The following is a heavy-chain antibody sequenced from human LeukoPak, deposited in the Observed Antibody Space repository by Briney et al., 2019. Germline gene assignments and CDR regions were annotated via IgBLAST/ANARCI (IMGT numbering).Heavy chain of an antibody. CDR2: IIPIFGTA. J-gene: IGHJ6*04. D-gene: IGHD2-2*01. Sequence: ASVKVSCKASGGTFSSYAISWVRQVPGQGLEWMGGIIPIFGTANYAQKFQGRVTITADESTSTAYMELSSLRSEDTAVYYCARLPLLRCSSTSCYGDYYYGMDVWGKGTTVTVSS. CDR1: GGTFSSYA. V-gene: IGHV1-69*13. CDR3: ARLPLLRCSSTSCYGDYYYGMDV.